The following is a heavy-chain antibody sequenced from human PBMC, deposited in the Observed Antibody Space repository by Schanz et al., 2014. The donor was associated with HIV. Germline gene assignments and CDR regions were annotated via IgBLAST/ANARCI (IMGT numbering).Heavy chain of an antibody. CDR2: IKQDGSEK. J-gene: IGHJ4*02. CDR3: ARDSGPGIY. V-gene: IGHV3-7*01. D-gene: IGHD3-10*01. Sequence: EVQLVESGGGLVQPGGSLRLSCEASGFTLRNSWMTWVRQAPGQGLEWVANIKQDGSEKHYVASVKGRFTISRDNAKNSLYLQMSSLRAEDTAVYYCARDSGPGIYWGQGTLVTVSS. CDR1: GFTLRNSW.